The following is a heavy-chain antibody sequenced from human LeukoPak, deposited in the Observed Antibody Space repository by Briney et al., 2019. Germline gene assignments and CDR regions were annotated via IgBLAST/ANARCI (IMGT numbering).Heavy chain of an antibody. CDR2: IYYSGST. CDR1: GGSVSSGSYY. CDR3: ARGAVAGRPIDY. Sequence: SETLSLTCTVSGGSVSSGSYYCSWIRQPPGKGLEWIGYIYYSGSTNYNPSLKSRVTISVDTSKNQFSLKLSSVTAADTAVYYCARGAVAGRPIDYWGQGTLLTVSS. V-gene: IGHV4-61*01. D-gene: IGHD6-19*01. J-gene: IGHJ4*02.